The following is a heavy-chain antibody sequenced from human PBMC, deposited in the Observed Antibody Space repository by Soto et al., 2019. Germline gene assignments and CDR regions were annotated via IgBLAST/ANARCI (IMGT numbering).Heavy chain of an antibody. V-gene: IGHV4-39*01. CDR1: GGSISTSRSY. CDR2: IFYNGST. J-gene: IGHJ5*02. Sequence: QLQLLESGPGLVKASETLSLTCNVSGGSISTSRSYWAWIRQPPGKGLEWLANIFYNGSTYYNPSLASRVTVSVDTSKNEFSLKLRSVTAADTAVYYCARQPTTGDTDLWFDPWCQGTLVTVSS. D-gene: IGHD2-21*01. CDR3: ARQPTTGDTDLWFDP.